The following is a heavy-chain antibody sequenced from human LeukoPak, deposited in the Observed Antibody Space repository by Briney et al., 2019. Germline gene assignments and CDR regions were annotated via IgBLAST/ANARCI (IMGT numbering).Heavy chain of an antibody. CDR3: ARDWGLVEAAGDY. CDR1: GFSFSNYE. D-gene: IGHD6-13*01. CDR2: ISSSSSYI. V-gene: IGHV3-21*04. J-gene: IGHJ4*02. Sequence: GGSLRLSCAASGFSFSNYEMNWVRQAPGKGLEWVSSISSSSSYIYYADSVKGRFTISRDNAKNSLYLQMNSLRPEDTAVYYCARDWGLVEAAGDYWGQGTLVTVSS.